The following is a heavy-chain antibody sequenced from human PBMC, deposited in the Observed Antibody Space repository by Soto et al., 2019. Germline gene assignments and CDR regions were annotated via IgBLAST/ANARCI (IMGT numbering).Heavy chain of an antibody. CDR1: GGSVISHY. CDR3: ARDNGYGHFDS. J-gene: IGHJ4*02. CDR2: MFYSGST. Sequence: SETLSLTCSVSGGSVISHYCIWVRQPAGKGLEWIGYMFYSGSTYYHPSLKSRVNISADTSKNQFSLRLTSVTPADTAVYYCARDNGYGHFDSWGQGTLVTVSS. V-gene: IGHV4-59*06. D-gene: IGHD5-12*01.